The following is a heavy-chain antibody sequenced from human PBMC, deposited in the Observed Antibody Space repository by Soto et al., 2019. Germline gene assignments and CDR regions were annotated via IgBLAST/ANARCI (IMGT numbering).Heavy chain of an antibody. J-gene: IGHJ4*02. CDR2: IYYSGST. CDR3: ARLDYGDRTYYFDY. CDR1: GGSISSSSYY. V-gene: IGHV4-39*01. Sequence: QLQLQESGPGLVKPSETLSLTCTVSGGSISSSSYYWGWIRQPPGKGLEWIGSIYYSGSTYYNPSLKSRVTISVDTSKNQFSLKLSSVTAADTAVYYCARLDYGDRTYYFDYWGQGTLVTVSS. D-gene: IGHD4-17*01.